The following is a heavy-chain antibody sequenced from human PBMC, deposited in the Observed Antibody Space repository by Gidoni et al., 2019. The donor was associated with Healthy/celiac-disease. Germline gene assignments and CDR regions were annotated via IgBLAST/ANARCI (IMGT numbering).Heavy chain of an antibody. CDR3: ARAEEVLFDP. CDR2: IYYRGST. J-gene: IGHJ5*02. Sequence: QVQLQESGPGLVKPSQTLSLTCTVSGGSISSGGYYWSWIRPHPGKGLEWIGYIYYRGSTYYNPSLKSRVTISVDTSKNQFSLKLSSVTATDTAVYYCARAEEVLFDPWGQGTLVTVSS. CDR1: GGSISSGGYY. V-gene: IGHV4-31*03.